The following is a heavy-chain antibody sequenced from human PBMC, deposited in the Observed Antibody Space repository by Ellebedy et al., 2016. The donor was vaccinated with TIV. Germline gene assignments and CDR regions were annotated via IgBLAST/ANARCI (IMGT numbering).Heavy chain of an antibody. Sequence: GGSLRLXXSASGFTFSNYAMHWVRQAPGKGLEYVSAVTYNGYTTNYADSVKGRLTISRDNSKNTLYLRMSNLRSDDTAVYYCVKDRWRNYIYGSADHWGQGTLVTVSS. D-gene: IGHD5-18*01. V-gene: IGHV3-64D*06. CDR2: VTYNGYTT. CDR3: VKDRWRNYIYGSADH. CDR1: GFTFSNYA. J-gene: IGHJ4*02.